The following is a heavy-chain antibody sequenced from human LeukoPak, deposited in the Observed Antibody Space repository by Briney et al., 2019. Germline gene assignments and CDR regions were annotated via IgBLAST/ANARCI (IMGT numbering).Heavy chain of an antibody. CDR2: ISGSSSYI. D-gene: IGHD3-16*01. V-gene: IGHV3-21*04. CDR1: GFTFSDYS. Sequence: GGSLRLSCEASGFTFSDYSMNWVRQAPGKGLEWVSAISGSSSYIHYADSAKGRFTISRDNAKNSLYLQMNSLRAEDTAVYYCANSRGLGILTYWGQGTLVTVSS. J-gene: IGHJ4*02. CDR3: ANSRGLGILTY.